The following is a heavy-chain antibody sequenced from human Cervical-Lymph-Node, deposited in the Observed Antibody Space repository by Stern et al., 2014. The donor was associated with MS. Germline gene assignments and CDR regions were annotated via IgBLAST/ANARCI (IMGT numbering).Heavy chain of an antibody. Sequence: VQLLESGAEVKKPGASVKVSCKASGYTFTGYYMHWVRQAPGQGLEWMGWINPNSGGTNYAQKFQGWVTMTRDTSISTAYMELSRLRSDDTAVYYCARGTMIVVNYGMDVWGQGTTVTVSS. CDR3: ARGTMIVVNYGMDV. D-gene: IGHD3-22*01. J-gene: IGHJ6*02. V-gene: IGHV1-2*04. CDR2: INPNSGGT. CDR1: GYTFTGYY.